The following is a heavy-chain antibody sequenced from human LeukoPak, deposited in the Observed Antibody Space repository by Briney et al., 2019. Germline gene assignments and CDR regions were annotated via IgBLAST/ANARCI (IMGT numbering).Heavy chain of an antibody. J-gene: IGHJ5*02. D-gene: IGHD2-2*01. V-gene: IGHV4-34*01. CDR1: GGSFSGYY. CDR3: ARGSNRCNLDP. CDR2: INHSGST. Sequence: PSETLSLTCAVHGGSFSGYYWSWIRQPPGKGLEWIGEINHSGSTNYNPFLKSRVTISVDTSQNQFSLKLRSVTAADTAVYYCARGSNRCNLDPWGQGTLVTVSS.